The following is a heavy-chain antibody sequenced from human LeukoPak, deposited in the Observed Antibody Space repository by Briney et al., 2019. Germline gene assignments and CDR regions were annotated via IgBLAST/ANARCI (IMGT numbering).Heavy chain of an antibody. V-gene: IGHV1-69*06. D-gene: IGHD3-22*01. J-gene: IGHJ4*02. Sequence: ASVKVSCKASGYTFTGYYIYWVRQAPGQGLEWMGGIIPIFGTANYAQKFQGRVTITADKSTSTAYMELSSLRSEDTAVYYCARDWSSSGYYSDYWGQGTLVTVSS. CDR1: GYTFTGYY. CDR3: ARDWSSSGYYSDY. CDR2: IIPIFGTA.